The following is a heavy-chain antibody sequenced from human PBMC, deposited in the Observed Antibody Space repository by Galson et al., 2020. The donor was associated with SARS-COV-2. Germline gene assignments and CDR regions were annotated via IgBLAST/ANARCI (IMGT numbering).Heavy chain of an antibody. V-gene: IGHV3-74*01. CDR1: GFTFSDYW. CDR3: ARDHYGYNAVDY. J-gene: IGHJ4*02. D-gene: IGHD5-12*01. Sequence: GGSLRLSCATSGFTFSDYWMHWVRQVPGKGLEWVSRINGRGSYADFAASVKGRFTISRDNAKNTFYLQMNSLRAEDTAVYYCARDHYGYNAVDYWGQGTLVTVSS. CDR2: INGRGSYA.